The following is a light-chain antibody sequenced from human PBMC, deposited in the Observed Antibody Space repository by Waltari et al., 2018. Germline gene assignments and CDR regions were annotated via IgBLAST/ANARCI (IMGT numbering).Light chain of an antibody. CDR1: QSVLYSSNNKNY. CDR2: WAS. CDR3: QQYYSTPIT. V-gene: IGKV4-1*01. J-gene: IGKJ4*01. Sequence: DIVLTQSPHSLAGSLGERSTINCKSRQSVLYSSNNKNYLAWYQQKPGQPPKLLIYWASTRESGVPDRFSGSGSGTDFTLTISSLQAEDVAVYYCQQYYSTPITFGGGTKMEIK.